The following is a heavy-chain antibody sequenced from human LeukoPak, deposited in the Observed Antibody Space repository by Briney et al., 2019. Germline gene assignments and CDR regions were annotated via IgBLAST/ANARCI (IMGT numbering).Heavy chain of an antibody. J-gene: IGHJ4*02. Sequence: GGSLRLSCAASGFIFTDYAMNWVRQAPGKGLEWVSGISSSGDSTFYADSVKGRFTISRDNSKNTLYLQMNSLRAEDTAVYYCATDYDILDWGQGTLVTVSS. D-gene: IGHD3-9*01. CDR2: ISSSGDST. CDR3: ATDYDILD. CDR1: GFIFTDYA. V-gene: IGHV3-23*01.